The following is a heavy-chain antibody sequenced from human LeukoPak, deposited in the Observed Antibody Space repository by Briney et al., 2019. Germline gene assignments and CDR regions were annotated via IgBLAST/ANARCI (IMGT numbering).Heavy chain of an antibody. CDR1: GGSISSYY. D-gene: IGHD6-13*01. CDR2: IYYSGST. V-gene: IGHV4-59*01. Sequence: KPSETLSLTCTVSGGSISSYYWSWIRQPPGKGLEWIGDIYYSGSTNYNPSLKSRVTISVDRSKDQYSLKLSSVTAADTAVYYCARGGGIAAAGPHYYYYYMDVWGKGTTVTVSS. J-gene: IGHJ6*03. CDR3: ARGGGIAAAGPHYYYYYMDV.